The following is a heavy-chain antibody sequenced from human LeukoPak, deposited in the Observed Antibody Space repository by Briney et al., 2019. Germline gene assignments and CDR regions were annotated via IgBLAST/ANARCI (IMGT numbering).Heavy chain of an antibody. CDR1: GSTFSSYW. J-gene: IGHJ1*01. CDR2: IKSDGSA. Sequence: GGSLRLSCAASGSTFSSYWMHWVRQAPGKGLVWVSRIKSDGSANYADSVKGRFTISRDNAKNTVSLQMNSLRAEDTGVYYCARAPSEIGGYYPEYFRHWGQGTLVTVSS. D-gene: IGHD3-22*01. V-gene: IGHV3-74*01. CDR3: ARAPSEIGGYYPEYFRH.